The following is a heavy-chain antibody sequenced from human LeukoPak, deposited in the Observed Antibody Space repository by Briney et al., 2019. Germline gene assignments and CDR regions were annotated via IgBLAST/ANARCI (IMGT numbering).Heavy chain of an antibody. CDR2: INHSGST. J-gene: IGHJ4*02. Sequence: SETLSLTCAVYGGSFSGYYWSWIRQPPGKGLEWIGEINHSGSTNYNPSLKSRVTISVDTSKNLFSLKLSSVTAADTAVYYCARGRRITMVRGVRGTDDYWGQGTLVTVSS. CDR3: ARGRRITMVRGVRGTDDY. CDR1: GGSFSGYY. V-gene: IGHV4-34*01. D-gene: IGHD3-10*01.